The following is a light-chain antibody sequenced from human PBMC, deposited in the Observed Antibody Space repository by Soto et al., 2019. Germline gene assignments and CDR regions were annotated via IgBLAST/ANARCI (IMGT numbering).Light chain of an antibody. CDR3: ATWDDSLSGFVV. V-gene: IGLV3-21*02. CDR2: DDR. Sequence: SYELTQPPSVSVAPGQAARISCGGDNIGSKVVHWFQQKPGQAPLLVVYDDRARPSGIPERFSGSKSGTSASLTISGLRSEDEATYYCATWDDSLSGFVVFGGGTQLTVL. J-gene: IGLJ7*01. CDR1: NIGSKV.